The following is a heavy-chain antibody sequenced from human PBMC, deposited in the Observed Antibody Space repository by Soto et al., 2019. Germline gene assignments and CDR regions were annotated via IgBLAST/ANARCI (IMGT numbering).Heavy chain of an antibody. CDR3: VRGGYSYGCFDY. Sequence: EVQLLESGGGLVQPGGPLRLSCASSGFTFSSYAMSWVRQAPGKGLEWVSVISASGGTTYYADSVKGRFTISRDNSKNTLYLQMNSLRAEDTAVYYCVRGGYSYGCFDYWGQGTLVTVSS. CDR1: GFTFSSYA. CDR2: ISASGGTT. D-gene: IGHD5-18*01. J-gene: IGHJ4*02. V-gene: IGHV3-23*01.